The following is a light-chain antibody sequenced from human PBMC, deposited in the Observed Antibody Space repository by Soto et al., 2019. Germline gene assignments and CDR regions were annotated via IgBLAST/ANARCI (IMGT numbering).Light chain of an antibody. CDR1: QSVSSN. Sequence: EIVLAQSPATLSVSPGEIATLSWRASQSVSSNLAWYQQKPGQAPRLLIYGASSRATGIPDRFSGSGSGTDFTLTISRLEPEDFAVYYCQQYGSSPLTFGGGTKVDIK. CDR3: QQYGSSPLT. V-gene: IGKV3-20*01. CDR2: GAS. J-gene: IGKJ4*01.